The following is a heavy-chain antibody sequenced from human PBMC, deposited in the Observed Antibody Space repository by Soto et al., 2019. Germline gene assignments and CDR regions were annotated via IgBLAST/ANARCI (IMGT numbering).Heavy chain of an antibody. V-gene: IGHV2-5*01. CDR3: AHTNVWGSYRYSFNFDY. CDR2: IYWNDDK. J-gene: IGHJ4*02. Sequence: SGPTLVNPTQTLTLTCTFSGFSLSTSGVGVGWIRQPPGKALEWLALIYWNDDKRYSPSLKSRLTITKDTSKNQVVLTMTNMDPVDTATYYCAHTNVWGSYRYSFNFDYWGQGTLVTVSS. CDR1: GFSLSTSGVG. D-gene: IGHD3-16*02.